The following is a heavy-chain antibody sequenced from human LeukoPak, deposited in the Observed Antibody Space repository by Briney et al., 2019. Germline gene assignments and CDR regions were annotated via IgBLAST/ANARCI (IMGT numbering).Heavy chain of an antibody. Sequence: SETLSLTCTVSGGSISSSSYYWGWIRQPPGKGLEWIGSIYYSGSTYYNPSLKSRVTISVDRSKNQFSLKLSSVTAADTAVYYCVRSYYYGSGSYVWFDPWGQGTLVTVSS. D-gene: IGHD3-10*01. V-gene: IGHV4-39*07. CDR3: VRSYYYGSGSYVWFDP. CDR2: IYYSGST. CDR1: GGSISSSSYY. J-gene: IGHJ5*02.